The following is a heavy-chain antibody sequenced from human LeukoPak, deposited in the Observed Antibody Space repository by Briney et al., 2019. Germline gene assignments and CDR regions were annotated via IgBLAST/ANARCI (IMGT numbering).Heavy chain of an antibody. V-gene: IGHV4-34*01. CDR2: INHSGST. CDR3: ARAVLRNSSGWQRRFPRDY. J-gene: IGHJ4*02. D-gene: IGHD6-19*01. CDR1: GGSFSGYY. Sequence: PSQTLSLTCAVYGGSFSGYYWSWIRQPPGKGLEWIGEINHSGSTNYNPSLKSRVTISVDTSKNQFSLKLSSVTAADTAVYYCARAVLRNSSGWQRRFPRDYWGQGTLVTVSS.